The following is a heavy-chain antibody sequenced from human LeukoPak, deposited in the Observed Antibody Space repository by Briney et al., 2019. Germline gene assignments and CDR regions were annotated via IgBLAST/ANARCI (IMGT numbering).Heavy chain of an antibody. V-gene: IGHV4-59*01. CDR3: ARGRPGQLDY. Sequence: SIXXXYWSWIRQXPGKGLEWIGYIYYSGSTNYNYNPSLKSRVTISVDTSKNQFSLKLSSVTAADTAVYYCARGRPGQLDYWGQGTLVTVSS. D-gene: IGHD6-6*01. CDR1: SIXXXY. CDR2: IYYSGST. J-gene: IGHJ4*02.